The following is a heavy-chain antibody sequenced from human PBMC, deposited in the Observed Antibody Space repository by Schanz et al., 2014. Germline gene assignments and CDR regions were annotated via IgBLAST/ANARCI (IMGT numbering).Heavy chain of an antibody. CDR1: GYTFTSYG. Sequence: QVQLLQSGAAAKKPGASVKVSCKASGYTFTSYGISWVRQAPGQGPEWLGWISDYNADTKYAQKGQGRVTMTTDTSTSTAYMELRNLRSDGTAVYYCAGATYSSSWYGGSEYFQHWGQGTLVTVSS. CDR2: ISDYNADT. CDR3: AGATYSSSWYGGSEYFQH. J-gene: IGHJ1*01. D-gene: IGHD6-13*01. V-gene: IGHV1-18*04.